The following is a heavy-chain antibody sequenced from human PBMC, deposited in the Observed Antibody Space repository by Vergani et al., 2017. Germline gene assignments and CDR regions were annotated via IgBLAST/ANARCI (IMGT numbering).Heavy chain of an antibody. CDR2: ISYDGSNK. CDR1: GFTFSSYG. D-gene: IGHD5-18*01. Sequence: QVQLVESGGGVVQPGRSLRLSCAASGFTFSSYGMHWVRQAPGKGLEWVAVISYDGSNKYYADSVKGRFTISRDNSKNTLYLQMNSLRAEDTAVYYCAKTLVDTAPDYYYYMDVWGKGTTVTVSS. CDR3: AKTLVDTAPDYYYYMDV. V-gene: IGHV3-30*18. J-gene: IGHJ6*03.